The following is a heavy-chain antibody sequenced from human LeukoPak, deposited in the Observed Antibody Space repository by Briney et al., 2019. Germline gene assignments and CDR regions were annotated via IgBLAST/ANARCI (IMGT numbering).Heavy chain of an antibody. J-gene: IGHJ4*02. V-gene: IGHV4-4*02. CDR3: ARDASDSSGYSFDY. D-gene: IGHD3-22*01. CDR1: GASISKTNW. Sequence: SETLSLTCAVSGASISKTNWWSWVRQPPGKGLEWIGEIYHSGKTNYNPSLKSRVTISVDKSKNQISLKLSSVTAADTAVYYCARDASDSSGYSFDYWGQGTLVTVSS. CDR2: IYHSGKT.